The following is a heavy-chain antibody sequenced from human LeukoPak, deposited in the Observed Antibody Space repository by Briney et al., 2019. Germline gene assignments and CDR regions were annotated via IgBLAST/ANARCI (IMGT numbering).Heavy chain of an antibody. Sequence: GGSLRLSCAASGFTFSSYSMNWVRQAPGKGLEWVSSISSSSSYIYYTGSVKGRFTISRDNAKNSLYLQMNSLRAEDTAVYYCARSVNYDILTGSLRWGQGTLVTVSS. CDR2: ISSSSSYI. D-gene: IGHD3-9*01. CDR1: GFTFSSYS. V-gene: IGHV3-21*01. J-gene: IGHJ4*02. CDR3: ARSVNYDILTGSLR.